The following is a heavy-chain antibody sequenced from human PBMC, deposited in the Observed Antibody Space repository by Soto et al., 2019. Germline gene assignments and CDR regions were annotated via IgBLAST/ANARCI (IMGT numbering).Heavy chain of an antibody. D-gene: IGHD6-13*01. V-gene: IGHV3-48*03. CDR1: GFTFSSYE. J-gene: IGHJ4*02. Sequence: GGSLRLSCAASGFTFSSYEMNWVRQAPGKVLEWVSYISSSGSTIYYADSVKGRFTISRDNAKNSLYLQMNSLRAEDTAVYYCARDPRTGYSSSWYYFDYWGQGTLVTVSS. CDR3: ARDPRTGYSSSWYYFDY. CDR2: ISSSGSTI.